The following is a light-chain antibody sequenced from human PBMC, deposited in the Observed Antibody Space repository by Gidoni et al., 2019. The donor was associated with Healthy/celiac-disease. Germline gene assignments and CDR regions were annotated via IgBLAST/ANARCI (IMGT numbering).Light chain of an antibody. Sequence: DFQRTKSPYSLSAAVGDRVTITCRASQSISSYLNWYQQKPGKAPKLLIYAASSLQSGVQSRFSGSGSATDFTITISSLPHEDFATYCYQQSYTTPVTFGPGTKVDIK. CDR3: QQSYTTPVT. CDR1: QSISSY. J-gene: IGKJ3*01. V-gene: IGKV1-39*01. CDR2: AAS.